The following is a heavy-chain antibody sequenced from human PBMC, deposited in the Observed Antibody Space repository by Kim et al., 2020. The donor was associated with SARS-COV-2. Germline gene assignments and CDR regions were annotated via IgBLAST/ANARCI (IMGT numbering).Heavy chain of an antibody. Sequence: SETLSLTCTVSGGSISSSSYYWCWIRQPPGKGLEWIGSIYYSGSTYYNPSLKSRVTISVDTSKNQFSLKLSSVTAADTAVYYCARGGDSSSWYPIGKDNWFDPWGQGTLVTVSS. V-gene: IGHV4-39*07. CDR2: IYYSGST. CDR1: GGSISSSSYY. CDR3: ARGGDSSSWYPIGKDNWFDP. J-gene: IGHJ5*02. D-gene: IGHD6-13*01.